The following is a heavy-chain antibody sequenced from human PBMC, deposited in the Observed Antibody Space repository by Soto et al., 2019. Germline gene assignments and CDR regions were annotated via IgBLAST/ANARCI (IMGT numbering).Heavy chain of an antibody. D-gene: IGHD6-13*01. V-gene: IGHV1-18*01. CDR3: ARVALGEYSSSWFAFDI. J-gene: IGHJ3*02. CDR2: ISDYNGNT. CDR1: GYTFTSYG. Sequence: QVQLVQSGAEVKKPGASVKVSCKASGYTFTSYGISWVRQAPGQGLEWMGWISDYNGNTNYAQKLQGRVTMTTDTSTRKAYMELRSLRSDDTAVYYCARVALGEYSSSWFAFDIWGQGTMVTVSS.